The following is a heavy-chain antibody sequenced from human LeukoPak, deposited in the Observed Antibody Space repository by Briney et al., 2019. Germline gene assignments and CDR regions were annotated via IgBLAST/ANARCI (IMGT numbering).Heavy chain of an antibody. J-gene: IGHJ4*02. D-gene: IGHD3-22*01. CDR3: ARARPGYYDSSGYYYRDY. CDR1: GFTFSSYE. Sequence: PGGSLRLSCAAPGFTFSSYEMNWVRQAPGKGLEWVSYISSSGSTIYYADSVKGRFTISRDNAKNSLYLQMNSLRAEDTAVYYCARARPGYYDSSGYYYRDYWGQGTLVTVSS. CDR2: ISSSGSTI. V-gene: IGHV3-48*03.